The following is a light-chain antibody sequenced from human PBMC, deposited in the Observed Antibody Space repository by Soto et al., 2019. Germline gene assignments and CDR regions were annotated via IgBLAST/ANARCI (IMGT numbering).Light chain of an antibody. Sequence: QPVLTQSPSASASLGASVKLTCTLSSGHSNYAIAWHQQQPEKGPRYLMKLNSDGSHSKGDGIPDRFSGSSSGAERYLTISSLQSEDEADYYCQTCGTGPWVFGGGTKLTVL. V-gene: IGLV4-69*01. CDR1: SGHSNYA. CDR3: QTCGTGPWV. J-gene: IGLJ3*02. CDR2: LNSDGSH.